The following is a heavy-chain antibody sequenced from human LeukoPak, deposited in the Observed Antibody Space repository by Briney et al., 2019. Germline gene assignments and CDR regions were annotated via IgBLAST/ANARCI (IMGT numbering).Heavy chain of an antibody. J-gene: IGHJ6*03. CDR1: GGSISSSSYY. CDR2: IYYSGST. CDR3: AGNQDYYYYMDV. Sequence: SETLSLTCTVSGGSISSSSYYWGWIRQPPGKGLEWIGSIYYSGSTYYNPSLKSRVTISVDTSKNQFSLKLSSVTAADTAVYYCAGNQDYYYYMDVWGKGTTVTVSS. V-gene: IGHV4-39*07.